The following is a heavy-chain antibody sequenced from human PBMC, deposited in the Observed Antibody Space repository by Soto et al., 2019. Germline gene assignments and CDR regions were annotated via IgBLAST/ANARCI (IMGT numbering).Heavy chain of an antibody. V-gene: IGHV4-4*07. D-gene: IGHD2-2*01. CDR3: ARACSSNSCYDVFDY. CDR2: IYTSGST. CDR1: GGSISSYY. J-gene: IGHJ4*02. Sequence: ETLSLTCTVSGGSISSYYWSWIRQPAGKGLEWIGRIYTSGSTNYNPSLKSRVTMSVDTSKNQFSLKLSSVTAADTAVYYCARACSSNSCYDVFDYWGQGTLVTVSS.